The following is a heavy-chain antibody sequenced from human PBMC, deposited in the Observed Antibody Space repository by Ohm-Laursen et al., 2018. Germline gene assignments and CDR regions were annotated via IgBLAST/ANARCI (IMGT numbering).Heavy chain of an antibody. J-gene: IGHJ4*02. CDR2: MYYSGNT. CDR3: ATSNNWYYFDY. Sequence: SQTLSLTCTVSGGSISSSSYYWGWIRQPPGKGLEWIGGMYYSGNTYYNPSLKSRVTIAVATSKNQFSLKLSSVTAADTSVYYCATSNNWYYFDYWGQGTLVTVSS. V-gene: IGHV4-39*01. D-gene: IGHD6-13*01. CDR1: GGSISSSSYY.